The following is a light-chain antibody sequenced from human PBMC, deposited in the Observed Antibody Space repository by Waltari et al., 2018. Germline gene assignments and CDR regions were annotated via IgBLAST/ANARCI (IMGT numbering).Light chain of an antibody. CDR2: QDK. CDR3: QVWDTSAVV. CDR1: RLGDKY. Sequence: SYELTQPPSVSVPPGQTATITCSGDRLGDKYASWFQQKPGQPPVLVMYQDKKRPSGLPERFSGSNSGNTATLTISGTQPMDEADYYCQVWDTSAVVFGGGTKLTVL. J-gene: IGLJ2*01. V-gene: IGLV3-1*01.